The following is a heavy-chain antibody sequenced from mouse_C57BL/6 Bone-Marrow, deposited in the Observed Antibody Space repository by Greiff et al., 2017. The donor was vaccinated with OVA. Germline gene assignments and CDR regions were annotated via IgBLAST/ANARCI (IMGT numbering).Heavy chain of an antibody. CDR3: ARNKGVLWFAY. CDR2: IWSGGST. Sequence: VQLQQSGPGLVQPSQSLSITCTVSGFSLTSYGVHWVRQSPGKGLEWLGVIWSGGSTDYNAAFISRLSTSKDNSKSQVFFKMNSLQADDTAIYYCARNKGVLWFAYWGQGTLVTVSA. J-gene: IGHJ3*01. CDR1: GFSLTSYG. D-gene: IGHD5-1*01. V-gene: IGHV2-2*01.